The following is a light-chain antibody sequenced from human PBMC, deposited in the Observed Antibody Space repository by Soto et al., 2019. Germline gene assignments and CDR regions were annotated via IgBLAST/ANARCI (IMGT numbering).Light chain of an antibody. V-gene: IGLV4-69*01. CDR2: LNSDGSH. Sequence: QSVLTQSPSASASLGASVKLTCTLSSGHSSYAIAWHQQQPEKGPRYLMKLNSDGSHSKGDGIPDRFSGSSSGAERYLTIYSLSSEDEADYYCQTWGTGIPWVFGGGSKLAVL. J-gene: IGLJ3*02. CDR3: QTWGTGIPWV. CDR1: SGHSSYA.